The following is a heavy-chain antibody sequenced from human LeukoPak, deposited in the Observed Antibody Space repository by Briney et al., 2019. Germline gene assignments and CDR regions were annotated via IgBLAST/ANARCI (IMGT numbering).Heavy chain of an antibody. Sequence: ASVKVSCKASGYTFTSYGISWVRQAPGQGLEWMGWISAYNGNTNYAQKLQGRVTMTTDTSTSTAYMELRSLRSDDTAVYYCARGRSYGPPPFNWFDPWGQGTLVTVSS. CDR1: GYTFTSYG. J-gene: IGHJ5*02. D-gene: IGHD5-18*01. V-gene: IGHV1-18*01. CDR3: ARGRSYGPPPFNWFDP. CDR2: ISAYNGNT.